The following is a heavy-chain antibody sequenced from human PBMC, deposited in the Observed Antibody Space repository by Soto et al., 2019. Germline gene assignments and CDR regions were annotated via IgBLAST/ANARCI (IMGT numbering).Heavy chain of an antibody. CDR3: AHRRPYSNSPEYFFDY. V-gene: IGHV2-5*02. CDR1: GFSLSTSGVD. D-gene: IGHD6-6*01. J-gene: IGHJ4*02. Sequence: QITLKESGPPLVKPTQTLTLTCTFSGFSLSTSGVDVGWIRQPPGKALEWLALIYWDDDKRYSPSLKSRLTTPKDTSKNQVVLTMTNMDPLDTATYYCAHRRPYSNSPEYFFDYWGQGTLVTVSS. CDR2: IYWDDDK.